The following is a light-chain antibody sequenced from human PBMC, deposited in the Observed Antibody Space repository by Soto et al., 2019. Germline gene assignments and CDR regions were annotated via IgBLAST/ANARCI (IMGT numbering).Light chain of an antibody. CDR3: QQYGSSRWT. V-gene: IGKV3-20*01. CDR1: QSVSSTY. CDR2: AAS. J-gene: IGKJ1*01. Sequence: EIVLTQSPDTLSLFPGERATLSCRASQSVSSTYLAWYQQKPGQAPRHLISAASSRATGTPDRFSGSGSGTDFTLTISRLEPEDFAVYYCQQYGSSRWTFGQGTKVEIK.